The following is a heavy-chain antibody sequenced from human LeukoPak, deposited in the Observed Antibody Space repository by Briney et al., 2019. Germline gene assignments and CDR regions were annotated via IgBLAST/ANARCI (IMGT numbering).Heavy chain of an antibody. CDR3: AKDLSMVRGVITNYYYYYGMDV. D-gene: IGHD3-10*01. Sequence: PWGSLRLSCAASEFIFSSYAMSWVRQAPGKGLDGVSAISGSGGSTYYADSVKGRFTISRDNSKNTLYLQMNSLRAEDTAVYYCAKDLSMVRGVITNYYYYYGMDVWGQGTTVTVSS. CDR1: EFIFSSYA. J-gene: IGHJ6*02. CDR2: ISGSGGST. V-gene: IGHV3-23*01.